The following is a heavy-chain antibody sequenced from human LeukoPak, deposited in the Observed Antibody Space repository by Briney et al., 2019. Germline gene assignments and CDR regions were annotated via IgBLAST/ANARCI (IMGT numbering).Heavy chain of an antibody. V-gene: IGHV3-30*04. CDR1: GFTFSSYV. J-gene: IGHJ4*02. CDR2: ISYDGSNE. D-gene: IGHD3-22*01. Sequence: PGGSLRLSCAASGFTFSSYVMHWVRQAPGKGLEWVAIISYDGSNEYYADSVKGRFTISRDNSKNTLYLQMNSLRAEDTAVYYCAKDYYYDSSGYYDYWGQGTLVTVSS. CDR3: AKDYYYDSSGYYDY.